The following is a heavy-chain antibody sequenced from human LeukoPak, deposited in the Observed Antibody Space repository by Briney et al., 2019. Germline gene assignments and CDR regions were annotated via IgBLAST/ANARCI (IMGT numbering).Heavy chain of an antibody. D-gene: IGHD3-10*01. CDR2: IYSGGST. Sequence: GGSLRLSCAASGFAFKTYAMSWVRQAPGKGLEWVSVIYSGGSTYYADSVKGRFTISRDNSKNTLYLQMNSLRAEDTAVYYCARDLKLLWFGELARADYGMDVWGQGTTVTVSS. CDR3: ARDLKLLWFGELARADYGMDV. CDR1: GFAFKTYA. V-gene: IGHV3-66*01. J-gene: IGHJ6*02.